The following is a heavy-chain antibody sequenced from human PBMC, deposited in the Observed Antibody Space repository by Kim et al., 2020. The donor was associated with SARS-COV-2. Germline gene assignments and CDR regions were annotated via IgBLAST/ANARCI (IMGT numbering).Heavy chain of an antibody. D-gene: IGHD6-13*01. Sequence: AGSVKGPLTISRDNAKKQLNLQMNSVRAEDTAVYYCARAGTYSSSRTFDYWGRGTLVTVSS. J-gene: IGHJ4*02. V-gene: IGHV3-21*01. CDR3: ARAGTYSSSRTFDY.